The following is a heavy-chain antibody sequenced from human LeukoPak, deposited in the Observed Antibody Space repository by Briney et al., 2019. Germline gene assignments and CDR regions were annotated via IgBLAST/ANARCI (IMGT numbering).Heavy chain of an antibody. CDR1: GGSISSYY. CDR3: VRDRPYSGSYQGPFDY. Sequence: KPSETLSLTCSVSGGSISSYYWSWIRQPAGKGLEWIGRIYPGGSTNYNPSLKSRVTMSVDTSKNQFSLKLSSVTAADTAVYYCVRDRPYSGSYQGPFDYWGQGTLVTVSS. J-gene: IGHJ4*02. V-gene: IGHV4-4*07. CDR2: IYPGGST. D-gene: IGHD1-26*01.